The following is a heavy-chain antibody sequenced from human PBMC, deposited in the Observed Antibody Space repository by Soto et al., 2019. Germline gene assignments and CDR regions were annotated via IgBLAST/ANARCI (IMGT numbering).Heavy chain of an antibody. J-gene: IGHJ4*03. V-gene: IGHV3-7*01. Sequence: PGGSLRLSFAASGLAFSTTWMTWVRQSPGKGLEWVANINQDGSDKYYVDSVKGRFTISRDNAKNSLYLQMNSLRAEDTALSYCATSLYNVRNSFGGFDVWGQGTLVTVSS. CDR3: ATSLYNVRNSFGGFDV. D-gene: IGHD3-10*01. CDR1: GLAFSTTW. CDR2: INQDGSDK.